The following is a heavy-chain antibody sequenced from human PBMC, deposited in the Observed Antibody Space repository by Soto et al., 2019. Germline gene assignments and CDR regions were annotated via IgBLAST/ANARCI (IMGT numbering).Heavy chain of an antibody. CDR1: GGSISSYY. Sequence: SETLSLTCTVSGGSISSYYWSWSRQPPWKGLEWIGYIYYSGSTNYNPSLKSRVTISVDTSKNQFSLKLSSVTAADTAVYYCARELTGFGELLWGRGYYYCYMDVWGKGTTVTVSS. CDR2: IYYSGST. V-gene: IGHV4-59*01. D-gene: IGHD3-10*01. J-gene: IGHJ6*03. CDR3: ARELTGFGELLWGRGYYYCYMDV.